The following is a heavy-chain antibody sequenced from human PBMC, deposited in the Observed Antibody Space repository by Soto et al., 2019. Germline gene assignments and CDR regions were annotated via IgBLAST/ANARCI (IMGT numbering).Heavy chain of an antibody. CDR3: AKQADDADYDADYYFDY. CDR1: GFTFSGYG. J-gene: IGHJ4*02. CDR2: ISYDGSNT. D-gene: IGHD4-17*01. V-gene: IGHV3-30*18. Sequence: QVQLVESGGGVVQPGRSLRLSCAASGFTFSGYGMHWVRQAPGKGLEWVAVISYDGSNTYYADSVKGRFTISRDNSKNTLYLQRNSLRADDTAVYNCAKQADDADYDADYYFDYWGKGTLVTVSS.